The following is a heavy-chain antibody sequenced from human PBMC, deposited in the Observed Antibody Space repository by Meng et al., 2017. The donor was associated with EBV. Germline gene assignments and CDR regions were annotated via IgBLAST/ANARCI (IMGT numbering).Heavy chain of an antibody. V-gene: IGHV1-69*01. CDR1: GGTFRSDA. Sequence: QVQLRQSGAGVKKPGSSVKVSCRTSGGTFRSDAGSWVRQAPGQGLEWMGGLIPMSGAPHYAQKFQDRVTIIADESTSTHSMELNNLRFEDTAMYYCASESGRGFTPDYWGQGTLVTVSS. CDR3: ASESGRGFTPDY. J-gene: IGHJ4*02. D-gene: IGHD3-10*01. CDR2: LIPMSGAP.